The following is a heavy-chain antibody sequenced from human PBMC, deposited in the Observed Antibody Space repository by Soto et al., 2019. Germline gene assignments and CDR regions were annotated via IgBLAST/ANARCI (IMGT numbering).Heavy chain of an antibody. CDR3: ARGRDYYGSGSYPAFDS. CDR1: GGSFSGYY. Sequence: SETLSLTCAVYGGSFSGYYWSWIRQPPGKGLEWIGEINHSGSTNYNPSLKSRVTISVDTSKNQFSLKLSSVTAADTAVYYCARGRDYYGSGSYPAFDSWGQGTVVTVSS. D-gene: IGHD3-10*01. V-gene: IGHV4-34*01. CDR2: INHSGST. J-gene: IGHJ4*02.